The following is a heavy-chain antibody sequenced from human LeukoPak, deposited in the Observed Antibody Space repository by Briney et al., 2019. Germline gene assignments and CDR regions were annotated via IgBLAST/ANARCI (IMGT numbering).Heavy chain of an antibody. D-gene: IGHD2-15*01. V-gene: IGHV4-34*01. CDR3: ARGSGCSGGSCYYLDY. CDR2: INHSGST. CDR1: GGSFSGYY. J-gene: IGHJ4*02. Sequence: SETLSLTCAVYGGSFSGYYWSWIRQPPGKGLEWIGEINHSGSTNYNPSLKSRVTISVATSKNKFSLKLSSVTAADTAVYYCARGSGCSGGSCYYLDYWGQGTLVTVSS.